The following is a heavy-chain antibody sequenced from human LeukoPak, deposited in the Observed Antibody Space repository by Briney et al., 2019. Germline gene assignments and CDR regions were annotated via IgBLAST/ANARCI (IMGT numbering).Heavy chain of an antibody. CDR1: GFTFSNYG. D-gene: IGHD5/OR15-5a*01. J-gene: IGHJ4*02. CDR3: AKDKDIVYTVEDC. CDR2: IRYDGSNK. V-gene: IGHV3-30*02. Sequence: GGAPRLSCAAAGFTFSNYGMHWGRPAPGKGVGGGAFIRYDGSNKYYTDSVKGRFTISRDNSKNTLYMQMNSLRAEDTAVYYCAKDKDIVYTVEDCWGQGTLVTVSS.